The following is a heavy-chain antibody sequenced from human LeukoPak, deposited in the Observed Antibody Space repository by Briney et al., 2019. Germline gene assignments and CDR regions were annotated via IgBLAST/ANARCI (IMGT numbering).Heavy chain of an antibody. CDR3: AELGITMIGGV. CDR1: GFTFSSYA. CDR2: ISSSGGTI. V-gene: IGHV3-48*03. Sequence: GGSLRLSCAASGFTFSSYAMSWVRQAPGKGLEWVSYISSSGGTIYYADSVKGRFTISRDNAKNSLYLQMNSLGAEDTAVYYCAELGITMIGGVWGKGTTVTISS. D-gene: IGHD3-10*02. J-gene: IGHJ6*04.